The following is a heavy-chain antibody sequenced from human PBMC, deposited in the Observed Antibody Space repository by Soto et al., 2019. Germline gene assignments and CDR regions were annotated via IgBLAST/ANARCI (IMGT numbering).Heavy chain of an antibody. D-gene: IGHD2-15*01. V-gene: IGHV1-24*01. J-gene: IGHJ5*02. CDR3: ATVVGLGRYYFDA. CDR1: GHKVTELS. Sequence: AASVKVSCKVSGHKVTELSIYWMRQSPGTGLECMGGFDPKDGLPVYAQNFEGRVTMTEDASTDTAYLEVENLRSEGTAVYFCATVVGLGRYYFDAWGQGSLVTVSS. CDR2: FDPKDGLP.